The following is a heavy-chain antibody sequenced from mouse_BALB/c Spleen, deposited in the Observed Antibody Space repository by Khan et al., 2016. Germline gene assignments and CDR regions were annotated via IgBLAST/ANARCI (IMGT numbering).Heavy chain of an antibody. CDR3: ARSLRRYAMDY. V-gene: IGHV2-6-7*01. Sequence: QVQLKESGPGLVAPSQSLSITCTVSGFSLTGYGVNWVRQPPGKGLEWLGMIWGDGSTDYNSALKSRLSISKDNSKSQVFLKMNSLQTDDTAMYYCARSLRRYAMDYWGQGTSVTVSS. J-gene: IGHJ4*01. CDR2: IWGDGST. CDR1: GFSLTGYG. D-gene: IGHD1-2*01.